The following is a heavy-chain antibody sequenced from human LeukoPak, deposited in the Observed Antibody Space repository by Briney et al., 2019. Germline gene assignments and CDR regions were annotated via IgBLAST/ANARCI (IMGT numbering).Heavy chain of an antibody. J-gene: IGHJ6*03. CDR1: GASFSRYY. V-gene: IGHV4-59*01. CDR2: IYYSGST. Sequence: SETLSLTCTVSGASFSRYYWSWIRQPPGKGLEWIGYIYYSGSTSYNPSLKSRVTISLDTSKNQFSLKLTSVTAADTAAYFCARIRGWEGSRSYYYYYMDVWGKGTTITVSS. D-gene: IGHD1-26*01. CDR3: ARIRGWEGSRSYYYYYMDV.